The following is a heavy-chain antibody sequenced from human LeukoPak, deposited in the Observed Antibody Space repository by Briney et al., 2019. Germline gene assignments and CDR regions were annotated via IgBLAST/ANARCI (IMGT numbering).Heavy chain of an antibody. Sequence: GESLKISCKGSGYSFTTYWIGWVRQMPGEGLEWMGIIYPGDSDTRYSPSFQGQVTISADKYISTAYLQWSSLKASDTAMYYCARRYCSSTSCQQGNWFDPWGQGTLVTASS. CDR2: IYPGDSDT. CDR3: ARRYCSSTSCQQGNWFDP. CDR1: GYSFTTYW. V-gene: IGHV5-51*01. D-gene: IGHD2-2*01. J-gene: IGHJ5*02.